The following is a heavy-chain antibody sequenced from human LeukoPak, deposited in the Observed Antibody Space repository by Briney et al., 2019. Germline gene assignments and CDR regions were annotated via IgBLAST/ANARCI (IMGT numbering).Heavy chain of an antibody. CDR3: ARDASHYCSSANCYGNY. Sequence: SGGSLRLSCAASGFTFSSYSMNWVRQAPGKGLDWVSYISSSSSAIYYADSVKGRFTISRDNAKNSLYLQMNSLRAEDTAVYYCARDASHYCSSANCYGNYWGQGTLVTVSS. V-gene: IGHV3-48*01. D-gene: IGHD2-2*01. CDR1: GFTFSSYS. J-gene: IGHJ4*02. CDR2: ISSSSSAI.